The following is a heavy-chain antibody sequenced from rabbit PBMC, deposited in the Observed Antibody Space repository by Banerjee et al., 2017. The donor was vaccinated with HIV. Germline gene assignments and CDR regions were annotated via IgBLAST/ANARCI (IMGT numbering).Heavy chain of an antibody. J-gene: IGHJ4*01. CDR3: ARDKYAGSSYLFNL. V-gene: IGHV1S45*01. CDR2: IYTNSGST. CDR1: GFSFSSSYY. D-gene: IGHD8-1*01. Sequence: QEQLEESGGDLVKPGASLTLTCTASGFSFSSSYYMCWVRQAPGKGLEWIACIYTNSGSTYYASWAKGRFTISKTSSTTVTLQMTSLTAADTATYFCARDKYAGSSYLFNLWGQGTLV.